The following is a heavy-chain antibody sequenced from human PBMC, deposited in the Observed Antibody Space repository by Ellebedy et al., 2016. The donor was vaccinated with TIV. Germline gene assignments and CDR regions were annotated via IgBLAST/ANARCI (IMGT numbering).Heavy chain of an antibody. J-gene: IGHJ4*02. CDR3: ARAQGGFWSGYSDY. Sequence: GGSLRLXCAASGFNFSTYNMNWVRQAPGKGLEWVSYSSKSSRTIYYAESVKGRFTISRDNAKNSLYLQMNSLRAEDTAVYYCARAQGGFWSGYSDYWGQGTLVTVSS. V-gene: IGHV3-48*01. D-gene: IGHD3-3*01. CDR2: SSKSSRTI. CDR1: GFNFSTYN.